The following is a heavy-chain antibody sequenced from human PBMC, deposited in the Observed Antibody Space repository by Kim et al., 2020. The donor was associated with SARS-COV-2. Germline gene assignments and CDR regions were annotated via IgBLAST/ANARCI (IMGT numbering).Heavy chain of an antibody. Sequence: ASVKVSCKASGYTFTSYAMHWVRQAPGQRLEWMGWINAGNGNTKYSQKFQGRVTITRDTSASTAYMELSSLRSEDTAVYYCARVGNVGATGYYYYYYGMDVWGQGTTVTVSS. V-gene: IGHV1-3*01. CDR3: ARVGNVGATGYYYYYYGMDV. J-gene: IGHJ6*02. CDR1: GYTFTSYA. CDR2: INAGNGNT. D-gene: IGHD1-26*01.